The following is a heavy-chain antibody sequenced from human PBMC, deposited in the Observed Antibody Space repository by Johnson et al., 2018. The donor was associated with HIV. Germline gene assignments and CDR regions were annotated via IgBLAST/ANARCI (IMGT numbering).Heavy chain of an antibody. CDR3: ARVTTYNFWSGYQDDAFDI. D-gene: IGHD3-3*01. V-gene: IGHV3-11*04. J-gene: IGHJ3*02. CDR2: SNK. Sequence: SNKYYADSVKGRFTISRDNAKNSPYLQMNSLRAEDTAVYYCARVTTYNFWSGYQDDAFDIWGQGTMVTVSS.